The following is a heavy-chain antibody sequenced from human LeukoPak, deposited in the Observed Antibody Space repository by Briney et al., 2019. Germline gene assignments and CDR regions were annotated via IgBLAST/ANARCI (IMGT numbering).Heavy chain of an antibody. J-gene: IGHJ4*02. Sequence: GGSLRLSCAASGFTLSSHRMRWARPAPGKGLEWVADIKKDGSEKKYVNSVKGRFSISRDNAKNSLYLQMSSLRADDTAVYYCGRDANWSSDYWGEGTLVTVSS. V-gene: IGHV3-7*01. CDR2: IKKDGSEK. CDR3: GRDANWSSDY. CDR1: GFTLSSHR. D-gene: IGHD1-20*01.